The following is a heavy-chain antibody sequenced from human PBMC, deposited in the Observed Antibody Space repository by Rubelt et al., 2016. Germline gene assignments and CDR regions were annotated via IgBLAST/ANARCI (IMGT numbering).Heavy chain of an antibody. CDR1: GFTFSNYA. V-gene: IGHV3-7*01. CDR3: ASRYHYGMDV. Sequence: EVQLVESGGTLVKPGGSLRLSCAVSGFTFSNYAMHWVRQAPGKGLEWVANINQDGSEKYYVDSVKGRFTISRDNAKNSLYLQMNSLRVDDTGIYYCASRYHYGMDVWGQGTTVSVSS. J-gene: IGHJ6*02. D-gene: IGHD3-16*02. CDR2: INQDGSEK.